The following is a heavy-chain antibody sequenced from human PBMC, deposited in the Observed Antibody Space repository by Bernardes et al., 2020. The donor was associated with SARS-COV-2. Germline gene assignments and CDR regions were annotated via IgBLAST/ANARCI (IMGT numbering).Heavy chain of an antibody. D-gene: IGHD1-26*01. V-gene: IGHV1-8*01. CDR1: GYTFTSYD. J-gene: IGHJ6*02. Sequence: ASVKVSCMASGYTFTSYDISWVRQATGQGLEWMGWMFPYNGKTGYAQKFQGRVTMTRDTSINTAYMELSSLRSEDTAIYYCARVYSGSANYHYYGMDVWGQGTTVTVSS. CDR2: MFPYNGKT. CDR3: ARVYSGSANYHYYGMDV.